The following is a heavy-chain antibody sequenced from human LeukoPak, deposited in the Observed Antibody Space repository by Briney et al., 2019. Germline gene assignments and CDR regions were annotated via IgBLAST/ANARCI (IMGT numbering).Heavy chain of an antibody. Sequence: SETLSLTCAVYGGSFSGYYWSWIRQPPGKGLEWIGEINHSGSTNYNPSLKSRVTISVDTSKNQFSLKLSSVTAADTAVYYCARDQIWFGELFVGGAWGQGTLVTVSS. D-gene: IGHD3-10*01. CDR2: INHSGST. J-gene: IGHJ5*02. CDR3: ARDQIWFGELFVGGA. CDR1: GGSFSGYY. V-gene: IGHV4-34*01.